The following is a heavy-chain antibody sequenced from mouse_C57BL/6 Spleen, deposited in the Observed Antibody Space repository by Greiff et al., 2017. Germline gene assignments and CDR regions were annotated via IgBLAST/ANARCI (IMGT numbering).Heavy chain of an antibody. CDR1: GYTFTSYW. V-gene: IGHV1-61*01. Sequence: QVQLQQPGAELVRPGSSVKLSCKASGYTFTSYWMDWVKQRPGQGLEWIGNIYPSDSETHYNQKFKDKATLTVDKSSSTAYMPLSSLTSEDSAVYYCAREDYSNAMDYWGQGTSVTVSS. J-gene: IGHJ4*01. CDR3: AREDYSNAMDY. CDR2: IYPSDSET. D-gene: IGHD2-5*01.